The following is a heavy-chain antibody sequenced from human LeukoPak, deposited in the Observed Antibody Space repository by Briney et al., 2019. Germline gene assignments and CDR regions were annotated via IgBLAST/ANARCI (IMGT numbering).Heavy chain of an antibody. CDR2: IWYDGNNK. CDR1: GFTFSSYG. CDR3: ARGSSGYYTKLDH. J-gene: IGHJ4*02. Sequence: GGSLRLSCVVSGFTFSSYGMHWVRQAPGKGLEWVAVIWYDGNNKYYADSVKGRFTISRDNFKNTLYLQMNSLRAEDTAVYYCARGSSGYYTKLDHWGQGTLVTVSS. V-gene: IGHV3-33*01. D-gene: IGHD3-22*01.